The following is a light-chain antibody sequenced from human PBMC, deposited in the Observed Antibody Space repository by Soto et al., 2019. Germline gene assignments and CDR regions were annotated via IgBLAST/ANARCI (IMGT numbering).Light chain of an antibody. J-gene: IGLJ2*01. CDR3: QSYDSSLSEVV. Sequence: QPVLTQPPSVSGAPGQRVTISCTGSSSNIGANYDVHWYQQLPGTAPKLLIYGNNNRPSGVPDRFSGSKSGTSASLAITGLQAEDETDYYCQSYDSSLSEVVFGGGTKLTVL. CDR2: GNN. CDR1: SSNIGANYD. V-gene: IGLV1-40*01.